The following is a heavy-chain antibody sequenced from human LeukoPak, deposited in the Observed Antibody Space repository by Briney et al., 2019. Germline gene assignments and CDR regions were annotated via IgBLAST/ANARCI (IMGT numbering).Heavy chain of an antibody. CDR3: AKLYSSGRYYFDY. Sequence: GGSLRLSCAASGFTFTHYAMSWVRQAAGKGLEWVSTISGNGVDTYYTDSVQGRFTISRDNPKNTLYLQMNSLRVEDTAVYYCAKLYSSGRYYFDYWGQGTLVTVSS. CDR1: GFTFTHYA. V-gene: IGHV3-23*01. CDR2: ISGNGVDT. J-gene: IGHJ4*02. D-gene: IGHD6-19*01.